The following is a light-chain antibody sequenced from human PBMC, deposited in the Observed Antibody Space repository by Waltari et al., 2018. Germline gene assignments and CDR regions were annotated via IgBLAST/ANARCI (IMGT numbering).Light chain of an antibody. CDR3: QQRSSWPYT. J-gene: IGKJ2*01. V-gene: IGKV3-11*01. Sequence: EIVLTQSPATLTLSPGDTATLSCGASLTVRTFLAWYQQKPGQAPQLLSFDASSRATGIPPKFRGSGSGTDFALTVNNLEPEDFAVYYCQQRSSWPYTFGQGTRVDFK. CDR2: DAS. CDR1: LTVRTF.